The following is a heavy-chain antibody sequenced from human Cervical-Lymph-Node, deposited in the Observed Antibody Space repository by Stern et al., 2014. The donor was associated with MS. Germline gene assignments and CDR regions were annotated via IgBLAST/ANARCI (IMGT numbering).Heavy chain of an antibody. D-gene: IGHD4-11*01. CDR1: GYTFTTYD. V-gene: IGHV1-8*01. CDR2: MHPNSGNT. Sequence: VQLVQSGAEVKKPGASVKVSCKASGYTFTTYDINWVRQTTGQGLEWMGWMHPNSGNTGYAQKFQGRVTMTRNTSISTAYLELSSLRSEDTAVYYCARGHDYGNYVRDYWGQGTLVTVSS. J-gene: IGHJ4*02. CDR3: ARGHDYGNYVRDY.